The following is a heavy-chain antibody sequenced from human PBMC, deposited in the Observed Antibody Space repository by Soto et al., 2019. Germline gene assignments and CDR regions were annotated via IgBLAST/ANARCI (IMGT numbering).Heavy chain of an antibody. CDR2: TYYRSKWYN. CDR1: GDSVSSNSAA. D-gene: IGHD6-6*01. J-gene: IGHJ6*03. Sequence: SPTLSLTCAISGDSVSSNSAAWNWIRQSPSRGLEWLGRTYYRSKWYNDYAVSVKSRITINPDTSKNQFSLQLNSVTPEDTAVYYCARGSGSSSFCPQGPSCYYYYYMDVWGKGTTVTVSS. CDR3: ARGSGSSSFCPQGPSCYYYYYMDV. V-gene: IGHV6-1*01.